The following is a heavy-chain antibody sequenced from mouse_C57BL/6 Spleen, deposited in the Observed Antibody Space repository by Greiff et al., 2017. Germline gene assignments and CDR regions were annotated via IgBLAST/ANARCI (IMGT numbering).Heavy chain of an antibody. CDR3: ASEDGYGFAY. D-gene: IGHD2-2*01. Sequence: VKVVESGPGLVAPSPSLSITCTVSGFSLTSYGVDWVRQSPGKGLEWLGVIWGVGSTNYNSALKSRLSISKDNSKSQVFLKMNSLQTDDTAMYYCASEDGYGFAYWGQGTLVTVSA. J-gene: IGHJ3*01. V-gene: IGHV2-6*01. CDR1: GFSLTSYG. CDR2: IWGVGST.